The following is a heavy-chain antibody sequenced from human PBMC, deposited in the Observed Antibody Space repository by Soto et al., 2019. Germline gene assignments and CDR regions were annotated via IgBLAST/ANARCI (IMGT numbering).Heavy chain of an antibody. D-gene: IGHD5-12*01. J-gene: IGHJ4*02. Sequence: GGSLRLSCAASGFTFSDYYMSWIRQAPGKGLEWVSYISSSGSTIYYADSVKGRFTISGDNAKNSLYLQMNSLRAEDTAVYYCASTYGYSGYGSSFDYWGQGTLVTVSS. CDR1: GFTFSDYY. CDR3: ASTYGYSGYGSSFDY. V-gene: IGHV3-11*01. CDR2: ISSSGSTI.